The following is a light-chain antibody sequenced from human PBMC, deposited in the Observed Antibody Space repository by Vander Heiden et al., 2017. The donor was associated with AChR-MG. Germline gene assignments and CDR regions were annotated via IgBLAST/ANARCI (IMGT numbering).Light chain of an antibody. Sequence: QSALTQPASVSGSPGQSITFSCTGTISDVGSYNYVSWYQQHPGKAPKLMIYDVSKRPSGVSNRFSGSKSGNTASLTISGLQAEDEADYYCSSYTSSSTYVFGTGTKVTVL. CDR1: ISDVGSYNY. CDR3: SSYTSSSTYV. CDR2: DVS. V-gene: IGLV2-14*01. J-gene: IGLJ1*01.